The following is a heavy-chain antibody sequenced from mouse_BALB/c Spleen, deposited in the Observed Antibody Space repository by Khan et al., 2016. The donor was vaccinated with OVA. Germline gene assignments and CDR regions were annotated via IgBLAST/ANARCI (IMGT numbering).Heavy chain of an antibody. CDR3: ARGYNFDY. J-gene: IGHJ2*01. Sequence: LVESGGGLVKPGGSLKLPCAASGFTFSSYAMSWVRQTPEKRLEWVASISSGGSTYYPDSVKGRFTISRDNARNILYLQMSSLRSEDTAMYYCARGYNFDYWGQGTTLTVSS. CDR2: ISSGGST. V-gene: IGHV5-6-5*01. CDR1: GFTFSSYA.